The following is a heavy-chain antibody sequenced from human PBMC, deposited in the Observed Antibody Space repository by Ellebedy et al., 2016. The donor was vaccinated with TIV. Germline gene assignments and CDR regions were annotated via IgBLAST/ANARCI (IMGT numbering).Heavy chain of an antibody. CDR3: ARRSDLDI. Sequence: GESLKISCKASGYTFTNYWIGWVRQMPGKGLEWIGVIYPGDSATRYSPSFQGQVTISADKSIGTAYLQWTSLKASDTAIYYCARRSDLDIWGQGTMVTVSS. J-gene: IGHJ3*02. D-gene: IGHD3-10*01. CDR1: GYTFTNYW. CDR2: IYPGDSAT. V-gene: IGHV5-51*01.